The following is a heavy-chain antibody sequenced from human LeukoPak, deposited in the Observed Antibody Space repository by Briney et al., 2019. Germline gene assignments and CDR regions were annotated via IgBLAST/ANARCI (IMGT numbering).Heavy chain of an antibody. V-gene: IGHV3-30*18. D-gene: IGHD6-19*01. J-gene: IGHJ4*02. CDR1: GFTFSSYG. CDR3: AKDGGYSSGRHFDY. Sequence: PGGSLRLSCAASGFTFSSYGMHWVRQAPGKGLEWVAVISYDGSNKYYADSVKGRFTISRDNPKNTLYLQMNSLRAEDTAVYYCAKDGGYSSGRHFDYWGQGTLVTVSS. CDR2: ISYDGSNK.